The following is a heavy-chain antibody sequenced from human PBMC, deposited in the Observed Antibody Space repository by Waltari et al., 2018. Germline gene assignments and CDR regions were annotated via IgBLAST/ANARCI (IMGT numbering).Heavy chain of an antibody. J-gene: IGHJ4*02. V-gene: IGHV1-69*06. CDR2: IIPIFGTA. D-gene: IGHD2-15*01. Sequence: HGLEWMGRIIPIFGTANYAQKFQGRVTITADKSTSTAYMELSSLRSEDTAVYYCARDGNCSGGSCYPDYWGQGTLVTVSS. CDR3: ARDGNCSGGSCYPDY.